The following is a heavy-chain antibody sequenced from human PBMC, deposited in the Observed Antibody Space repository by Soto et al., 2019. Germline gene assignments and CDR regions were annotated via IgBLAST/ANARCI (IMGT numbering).Heavy chain of an antibody. CDR3: ARDGGGDIVVVPAARVGEFFRYNWFDP. CDR1: GGTFSSYA. Sequence: GASVKVSCKASGGTFSSYAISWVRQAPGQGLEWMGGIIPIFGTANYAQKFRGRVTITADESTSTAYMELSSLRSEDTAVYYCARDGGGDIVVVPAARVGEFFRYNWFDPWGQGALVTVSS. J-gene: IGHJ5*02. D-gene: IGHD2-2*01. CDR2: IIPIFGTA. V-gene: IGHV1-69*13.